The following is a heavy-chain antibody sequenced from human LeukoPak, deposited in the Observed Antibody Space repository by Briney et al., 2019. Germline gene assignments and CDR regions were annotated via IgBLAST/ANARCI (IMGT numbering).Heavy chain of an antibody. CDR2: ISYDGSNK. D-gene: IGHD3-10*01. CDR3: ARVGWFGGVDAFDI. Sequence: GGSLRLSCAASGFTFSSYGMHWVRQAPGKGLEWVTVISYDGSNKYYADSVKGRFTISRDNSKNTLYLQMNSLRAEDTAVYYCARVGWFGGVDAFDIWGQGTMVTVSS. CDR1: GFTFSSYG. J-gene: IGHJ3*02. V-gene: IGHV3-30*03.